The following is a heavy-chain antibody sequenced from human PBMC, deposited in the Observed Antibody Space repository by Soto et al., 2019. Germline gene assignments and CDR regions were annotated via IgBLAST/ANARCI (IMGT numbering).Heavy chain of an antibody. Sequence: SETLSLTCIVSCGSISGISYFWGWIRQPPGKCLEWIGSIYFIGIXXYNPSLRXXLTISLDTSTXQFSLXLLSVTSADKXVYYCARHELRYWLDPWGQGTLVTVSS. V-gene: IGHV4-39*01. J-gene: IGHJ5*02. D-gene: IGHD1-7*01. CDR3: ARHELRYWLDP. CDR2: IYFIGIX. CDR1: CGSISGISYF.